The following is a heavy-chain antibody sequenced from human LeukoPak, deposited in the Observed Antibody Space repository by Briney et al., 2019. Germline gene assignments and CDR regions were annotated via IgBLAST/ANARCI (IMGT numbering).Heavy chain of an antibody. CDR3: ARLMPMVLTGQRYFYHPMDV. Sequence: PSETLSLTCIVSGDSISGKYWTWIRQPPGKGLEWIGYIHYTGTTDYNPSLKSRLTISIDTSRNHFSLRLSSVTAADTAVYYCARLMPMVLTGQRYFYHPMDVWGKGTTVTVSS. CDR1: GDSISGKY. J-gene: IGHJ6*03. V-gene: IGHV4-59*08. CDR2: IHYTGTT. D-gene: IGHD3-9*01.